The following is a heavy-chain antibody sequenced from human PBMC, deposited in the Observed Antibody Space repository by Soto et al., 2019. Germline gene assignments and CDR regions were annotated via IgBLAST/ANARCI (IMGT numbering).Heavy chain of an antibody. CDR3: ARFFRDRPDDFDI. J-gene: IGHJ3*02. CDR2: ISAYNGNT. CDR1: GYTFTSYG. V-gene: IGHV1-18*04. Sequence: ASVKVSCKAPGYTFTSYGISWVRQSPGQGLEWMGWISAYNGNTNYAQKLQGRVTMTTDTSTSTAYMELRSLRSDDTAVYYCARFFRDRPDDFDIWGQGTMVTVSS. D-gene: IGHD3-3*01.